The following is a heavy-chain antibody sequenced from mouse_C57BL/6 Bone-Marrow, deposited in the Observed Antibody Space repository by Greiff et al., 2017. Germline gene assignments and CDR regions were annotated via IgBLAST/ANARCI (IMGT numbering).Heavy chain of an antibody. CDR1: GFTFSSYA. J-gene: IGHJ2*01. CDR2: ISDGGSYT. CDR3: ARDRSRGGYYFDY. Sequence: EVQLVESGGGLVKPGGSLKLSCAASGFTFSSYAMSWVRQTPEKRLEWVATISDGGSYTYYPDTVKGRFTISRDNAKNNLYLQMSHLKSEDTAMYYCARDRSRGGYYFDYWGQGTTLTVSS. V-gene: IGHV5-4*01.